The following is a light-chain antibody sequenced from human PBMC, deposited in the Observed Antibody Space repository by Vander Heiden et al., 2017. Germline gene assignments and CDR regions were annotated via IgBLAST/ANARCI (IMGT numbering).Light chain of an antibody. CDR3: QQYAGIPWT. CDR1: QSVSSPS. CDR2: DIA. Sequence: ELVLPQPPSTLSLSPGVMATLSCRARQSVSSPSLAWYQQKPGQAPNLLMYDIASRATGTPDRCSGSGSETDFTLTISGLEPEDSAVYYCQQYAGIPWTFGQGTKVELK. J-gene: IGKJ1*01. V-gene: IGKV3-20*01.